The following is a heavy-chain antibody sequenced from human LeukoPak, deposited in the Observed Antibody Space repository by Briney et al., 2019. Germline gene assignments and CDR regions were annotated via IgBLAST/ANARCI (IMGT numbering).Heavy chain of an antibody. CDR1: GGSISSYY. V-gene: IGHV4-4*07. J-gene: IGHJ4*02. D-gene: IGHD3-22*01. CDR2: IYTSGST. Sequence: PSETLSLTCTVSGGSISSYYWSWIRQPAGKGLEWIGRIYTSGSTNYNPSLKSRVTMSVDTSKNQFSLKLSSVTAADTAVYYCARGGYYYDSSGYYSFDYWGQRTLVTVSS. CDR3: ARGGYYYDSSGYYSFDY.